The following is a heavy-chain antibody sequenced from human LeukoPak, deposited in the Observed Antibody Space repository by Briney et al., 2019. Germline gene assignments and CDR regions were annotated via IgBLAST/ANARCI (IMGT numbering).Heavy chain of an antibody. CDR1: GDSINSLNL. CDR2: MYLSGTT. Sequence: SETLSLTCTVSGDSINSLNLWSWVRQPPGKGLEWIGEMYLSGTTHSNPSVKSRVTISIDKSKNQFFLNLSSVTAADTAVYYCAGLVGRYSSGLYYYYFDYWGQGTLVTVSS. D-gene: IGHD3-22*01. V-gene: IGHV4-4*02. CDR3: AGLVGRYSSGLYYYYFDY. J-gene: IGHJ4*02.